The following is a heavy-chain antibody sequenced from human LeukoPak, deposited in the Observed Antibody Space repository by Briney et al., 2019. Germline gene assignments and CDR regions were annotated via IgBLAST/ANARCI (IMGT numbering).Heavy chain of an antibody. D-gene: IGHD5-12*01. CDR2: ISYDGSNK. J-gene: IGHJ4*02. CDR3: AKELPAIVATIRSTTLDY. Sequence: GGSLRLSCAAPGFTFSSYGMHWVRQAPGKGLEWVAVISYDGSNKYYADSVKGRFTISRDNSKNTLYLQMNSLRAEDTAVYYCAKELPAIVATIRSTTLDYWGQGTLVTVSS. CDR1: GFTFSSYG. V-gene: IGHV3-30*18.